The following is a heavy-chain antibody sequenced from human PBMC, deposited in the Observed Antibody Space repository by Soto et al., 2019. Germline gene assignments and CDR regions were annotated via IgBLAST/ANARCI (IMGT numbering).Heavy chain of an antibody. CDR3: ASVDTAISYYYYGMDV. V-gene: IGHV1-69*12. D-gene: IGHD5-18*01. CDR1: GGTFISYA. J-gene: IGHJ6*02. Sequence: QVQLVQSGAEVKKPGSSVKVSCKASGGTFISYAISWVRQAPGQGLEWMGGIIPIFGTANYAQKFQGRVTITADESTSTAYMELSSLRSEDTAVYYCASVDTAISYYYYGMDVWGQGTTVTVSS. CDR2: IIPIFGTA.